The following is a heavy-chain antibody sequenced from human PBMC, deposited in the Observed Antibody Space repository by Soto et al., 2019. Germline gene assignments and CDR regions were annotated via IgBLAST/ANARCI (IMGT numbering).Heavy chain of an antibody. CDR1: GFTFSTYG. V-gene: IGHV3-33*01. J-gene: IGHJ4*02. Sequence: QVQLVESGGGVVQPGTSLRLSCAASGFTFSTYGMHWVRQAPGKGLEWVALIWNHGNADYYADFVKGRFSISRDNSKNTVFLQMSSLRAEDTGVYYCARGPWLVGDITSFDYWGQGTLVTVSS. CDR2: IWNHGNAD. D-gene: IGHD3-10*01. CDR3: ARGPWLVGDITSFDY.